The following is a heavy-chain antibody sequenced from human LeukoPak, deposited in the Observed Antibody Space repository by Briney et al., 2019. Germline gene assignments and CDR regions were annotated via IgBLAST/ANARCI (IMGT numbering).Heavy chain of an antibody. D-gene: IGHD2-2*01. V-gene: IGHV1-46*01. J-gene: IGHJ6*03. CDR2: INPSGGST. CDR1: GYTFTSYY. Sequence: GASVKVSCKASGYTFTSYYMHWVRQAPGQGLEWMGIINPSGGSTSYAQKFQGRVTMTRDMSTSTVYMELSSLRSEDTAVYYCARDYSSTSCSSRTYMDVWGKGTTVTVSS. CDR3: ARDYSSTSCSSRTYMDV.